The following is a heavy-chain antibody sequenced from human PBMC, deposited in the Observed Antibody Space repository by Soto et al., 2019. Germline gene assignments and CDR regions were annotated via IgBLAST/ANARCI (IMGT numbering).Heavy chain of an antibody. V-gene: IGHV3-21*01. D-gene: IGHD3-22*01. J-gene: IGHJ4*02. CDR2: ISSSSSYI. CDR3: AREVAYYYDSSGSPSGY. CDR1: GFTFSSYS. Sequence: ESGGGLVKPGGSLRLSCAASGFTFSSYSMNWVRQAPGKGLEWVSSISSSSSYIYYADSVKGRFTISRDNAKNSLYLQMNSLRAEDTAVYYCAREVAYYYDSSGSPSGYWGQGTLATVSS.